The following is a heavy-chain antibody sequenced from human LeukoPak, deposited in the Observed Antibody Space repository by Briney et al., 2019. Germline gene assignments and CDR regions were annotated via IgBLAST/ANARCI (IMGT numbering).Heavy chain of an antibody. CDR2: IYYQGNT. V-gene: IGHV4-39*07. D-gene: IGHD3-22*01. CDR1: TDSISKSLYH. Sequence: PSETLSLTCTVSTDSISKSLYHWEWVRQPPGKGLEWIAEIYYQGNTYYNPSLSGRVTISVDTSKNQFSLQLNAVTAADTALYFCASVKLGYYYDTNGYFDSWGQGIPVTVSS. J-gene: IGHJ4*02. CDR3: ASVKLGYYYDTNGYFDS.